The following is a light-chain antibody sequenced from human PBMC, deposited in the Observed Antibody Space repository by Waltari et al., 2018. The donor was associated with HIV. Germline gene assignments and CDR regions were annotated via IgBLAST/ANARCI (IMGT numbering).Light chain of an antibody. CDR1: QTINSNY. CDR3: QLYEASPPMYT. Sequence: EPVLTQSPGTLSLSSGERATLSCRASQTINSNYLAWYQHKPGLPPRLLIYDSSTRAAGIPDRFSGGRSGTDFTLTISRLEPEDFAMYFCQLYEASPPMYTFGQGTRLEV. J-gene: IGKJ2*01. V-gene: IGKV3-20*01. CDR2: DSS.